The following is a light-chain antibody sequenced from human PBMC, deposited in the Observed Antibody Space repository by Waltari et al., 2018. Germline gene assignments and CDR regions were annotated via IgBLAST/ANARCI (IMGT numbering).Light chain of an antibody. V-gene: IGKV2-30*01. CDR2: KIS. J-gene: IGKJ2*01. CDR1: QSLVKNDGNIF. CDR3: LQSSQWPYA. Sequence: DVVLTQSPLSLAVTLGQPASISCWSSQSLVKNDGNIFLNWVHQRPGQAPRRLIYKISNRESGVPYRFSGSGSGTDFTLKISRVEAEDVGIYYCLQSSQWPYAFGQGTKLEIK.